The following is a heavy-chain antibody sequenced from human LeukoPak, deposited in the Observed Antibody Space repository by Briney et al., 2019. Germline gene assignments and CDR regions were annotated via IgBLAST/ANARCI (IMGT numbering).Heavy chain of an antibody. CDR3: ARLQSWLEWYNWFDP. CDR2: INHSGST. J-gene: IGHJ5*02. D-gene: IGHD5-24*01. CDR1: GGSFSGYY. Sequence: SETLSLTCAVYGGSFSGYYTSWIRQPPGKGLEWIGEINHSGSTNYNPSLKSRVTISVDTSKNQFSLKLSSVTAADTAVDYCARLQSWLEWYNWFDPWGQGTLVTVSS. V-gene: IGHV4-34*01.